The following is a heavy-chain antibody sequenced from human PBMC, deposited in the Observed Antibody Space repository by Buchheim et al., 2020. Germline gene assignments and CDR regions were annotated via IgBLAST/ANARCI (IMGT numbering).Heavy chain of an antibody. J-gene: IGHJ4*02. V-gene: IGHV3-23*01. Sequence: EVQLLESGGGLVQPGGSLRLSCAASGFTFRNYAMSWVRQAPGKGLEWVSGISGGATSTYYAASVKGRFTISRDNSKNTLDLQMNSLGAEDTGVYYCAKLPGYDYLLGSYEGHWGQGTL. CDR2: ISGGATST. CDR3: AKLPGYDYLLGSYEGH. CDR1: GFTFRNYA. D-gene: IGHD3-16*01.